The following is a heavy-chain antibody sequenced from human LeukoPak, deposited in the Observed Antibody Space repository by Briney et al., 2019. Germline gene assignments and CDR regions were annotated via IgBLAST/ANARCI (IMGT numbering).Heavy chain of an antibody. J-gene: IGHJ4*02. D-gene: IGHD6-19*01. CDR2: ISYDGSNK. V-gene: IGHV3-30-3*01. Sequence: GRSLRLSCAASGFTFSNYAMHWVRQAPGKGLEWVAFISYDGSNKYYADSVKGRFTISRDNSKNTLYLQMNSLRPEDTAVYYCEAEAHTSGSDFDYWGQETLDTVSS. CDR1: GFTFSNYA. CDR3: EAEAHTSGSDFDY.